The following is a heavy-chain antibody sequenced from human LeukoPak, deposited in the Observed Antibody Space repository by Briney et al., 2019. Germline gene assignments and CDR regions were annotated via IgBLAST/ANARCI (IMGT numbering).Heavy chain of an antibody. CDR3: AKYMVRGVIRPDYFDY. CDR2: ISGSGGST. CDR1: GFTFSSYA. V-gene: IGHV3-23*01. D-gene: IGHD3-10*01. Sequence: GGSLRLSCAASGFTFSSYAMSWVRQAPGKRLEWVSAISGSGGSTYYADSVKGRFTISRDNSKNTLYLQMNSLRAEDTAVYYCAKYMVRGVIRPDYFDYWGQGTLVTVSS. J-gene: IGHJ4*02.